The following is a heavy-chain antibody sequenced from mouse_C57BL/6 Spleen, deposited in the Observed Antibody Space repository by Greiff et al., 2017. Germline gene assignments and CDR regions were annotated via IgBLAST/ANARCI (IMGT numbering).Heavy chain of an antibody. J-gene: IGHJ4*01. CDR3: ARDARGYAMDY. CDR2: SRNKANDYTT. CDR1: GFTFSDFY. Sequence: EVKLMESGGGLVQSGRSLRLSCATSGFTFSDFYMEWVRQAPGKGLEWIAASRNKANDYTTEYSASVKGRFIVSRDTSQSILYLQMNALRAEDTAIYYCARDARGYAMDYWGQGTSVTVSS. V-gene: IGHV7-1*01.